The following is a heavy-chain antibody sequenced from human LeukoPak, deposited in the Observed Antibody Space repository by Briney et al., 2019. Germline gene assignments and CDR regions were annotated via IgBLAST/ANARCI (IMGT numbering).Heavy chain of an antibody. Sequence: GGSLRLSCAASGFTFSSYGMHWVRQAPCKELEWLAVIWYDGTNIYYADSVKGRFAISRDNSKNTLYLQMNSLRAEDTAVYYCARARNNYDSSSYSALDYWGQGTLVTVSS. CDR2: IWYDGTNI. D-gene: IGHD3-22*01. J-gene: IGHJ4*02. V-gene: IGHV3-33*01. CDR1: GFTFSSYG. CDR3: ARARNNYDSSSYSALDY.